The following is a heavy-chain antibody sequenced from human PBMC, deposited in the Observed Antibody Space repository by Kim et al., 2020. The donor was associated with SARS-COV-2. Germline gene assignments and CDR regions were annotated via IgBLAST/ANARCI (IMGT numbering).Heavy chain of an antibody. CDR2: ISYDGSNK. CDR3: ARDRQLYGYYYGSGSPSAFFQY. D-gene: IGHD3-10*01. Sequence: GGSLRLSCAASGFTFSSYGMHWVRQAPGKGLEWVAVISYDGSNKYYADSVKGRFTISRDNSKNTLYLQMNSLRAEDTAVYYCARDRQLYGYYYGSGSPSAFFQYWGQGTLVTVSS. J-gene: IGHJ4*02. CDR1: GFTFSSYG. V-gene: IGHV3-33*05.